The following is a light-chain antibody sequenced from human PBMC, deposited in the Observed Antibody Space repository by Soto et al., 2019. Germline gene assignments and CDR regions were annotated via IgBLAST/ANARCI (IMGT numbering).Light chain of an antibody. J-gene: IGLJ1*01. Sequence: QSVLTQPASVSGSPGQSITISCTGTSSDVGSYNVVSWYQQHPGKAPKLLIYEVSKRPSGVSDRFSGSKSGNTASLTISEFQAEDEADYPCCSYAGSSSAYFFGTGTKVTAL. CDR2: EVS. CDR3: CSYAGSSSAYF. CDR1: SSDVGSYNV. V-gene: IGLV2-23*02.